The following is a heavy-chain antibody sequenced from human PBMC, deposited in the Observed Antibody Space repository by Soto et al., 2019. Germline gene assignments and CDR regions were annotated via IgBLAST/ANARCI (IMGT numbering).Heavy chain of an antibody. CDR1: GGSISSGGYS. J-gene: IGHJ5*02. V-gene: IGHV4-30-2*01. CDR2: ISHSGST. CDR3: TRGFDP. Sequence: QLQLQESGSGLVKPSQTLSLTCAVSGGSISSGGYSWSWIRQPPGKGLEWIGYISHSGSTYYHPSLMIRVTISVDRSKPQFPLKLRSVTAADMAVYYWTRGFDPWGQGTLVPVSS.